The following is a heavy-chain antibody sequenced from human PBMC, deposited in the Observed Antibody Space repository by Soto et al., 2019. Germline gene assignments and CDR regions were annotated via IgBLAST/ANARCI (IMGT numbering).Heavy chain of an antibody. CDR3: ARTAPMDAGDKYYYDF. V-gene: IGHV1-69*13. CDR1: GGTFSTFG. CDR2: IIPFFGTA. D-gene: IGHD3-16*01. J-gene: IGHJ4*02. Sequence: ASVKVSCKTSGGTFSTFGISWVRQAPGQGLEWMGGIIPFFGTAEYSQKFEDRITITADESTNTVYMDLRSLTSEGTAIYYCARTAPMDAGDKYYYDFWGQGALVTVSS.